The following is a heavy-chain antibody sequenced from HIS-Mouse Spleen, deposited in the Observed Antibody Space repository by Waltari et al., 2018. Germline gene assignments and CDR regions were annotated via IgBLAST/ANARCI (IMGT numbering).Heavy chain of an antibody. CDR2: ISGSGGRK. J-gene: IGHJ3*02. CDR3: AKDKGFAAAVAGAFDI. CDR1: GFTLSSYA. Sequence: EVQLLESGGGLVQPGGSLRLSCAASGFTLSSYAMSWVRQAPGKGREWVSAISGSGGRKCYARPVKGRFTISRDNSKNTLYLQMNSLRAEDTAVYYCAKDKGFAAAVAGAFDIWGQGTMVTVSS. V-gene: IGHV3-23*01. D-gene: IGHD6-19*01.